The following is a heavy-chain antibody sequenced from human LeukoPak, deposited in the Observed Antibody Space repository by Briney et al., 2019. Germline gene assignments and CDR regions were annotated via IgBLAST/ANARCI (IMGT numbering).Heavy chain of an antibody. J-gene: IGHJ4*02. CDR1: GFTVSSNY. D-gene: IGHD3-22*01. Sequence: GGSLRLSCVASGFTVSSNYMSWVRQAPGKGLEWVSVIYSGSSTYYAESVKGRFTISRNTSKNTLYLQMNSLRAEDTAVYYCAKDHYDSSGYHENNYDYWGQGTLVTVSS. CDR2: IYSGSST. V-gene: IGHV3-53*01. CDR3: AKDHYDSSGYHENNYDY.